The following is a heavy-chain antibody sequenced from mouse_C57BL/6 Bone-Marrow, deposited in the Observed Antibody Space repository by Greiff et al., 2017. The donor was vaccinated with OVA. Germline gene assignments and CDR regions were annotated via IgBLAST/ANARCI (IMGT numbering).Heavy chain of an antibody. CDR1: GFTFNTYA. J-gene: IGHJ1*03. V-gene: IGHV10-3*01. Sequence: EVQVVESGGGLVQPKGSLKLSCAASGFTFNTYAMHWVRQAPGKGLEWVARIRRKSSNYATYYADSVKDRFTISRDDSQSMLYLQMNNLKTEDTAMYYCVGGDYGSSLDVWGTGTTVTVSS. CDR3: VGGDYGSSLDV. CDR2: IRRKSSNYAT. D-gene: IGHD1-1*01.